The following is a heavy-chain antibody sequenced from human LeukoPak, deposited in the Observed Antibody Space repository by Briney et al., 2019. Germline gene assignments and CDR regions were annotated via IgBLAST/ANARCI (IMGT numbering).Heavy chain of an antibody. V-gene: IGHV4-30-4*01. J-gene: IGHJ5*02. CDR2: IYYSGNT. D-gene: IGHD2-2*01. CDR3: ARVDCSSTSCYVGRWFDP. CDR1: GGSISSADYY. Sequence: SGTLSLTCAVSGGSISSADYYWSWIRQPPGKGLEWIGYIYYSGNTYYNPSLKSRVTISVDTSKNQFSLKLTSVTAADTAVYFCARVDCSSTSCYVGRWFDPWGQGTLVTVSS.